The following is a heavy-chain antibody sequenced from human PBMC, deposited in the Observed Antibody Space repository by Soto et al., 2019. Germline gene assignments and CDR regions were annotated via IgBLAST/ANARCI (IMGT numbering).Heavy chain of an antibody. J-gene: IGHJ6*02. V-gene: IGHV1-69*12. CDR2: IIPIFGTA. CDR1: GGTFSSYA. CDR3: AREGGSGNYRYYAMDV. Sequence: QVQLVQSGAEVKKPGSSVKVSCKASGGTFSSYAISWVRQAPGQGLEWMGGIIPIFGTANYAQKFQGRVTISADESTSTAYMELSSLRSEDTAVYYCAREGGSGNYRYYAMDVWGQGTTVTVSS. D-gene: IGHD3-10*01.